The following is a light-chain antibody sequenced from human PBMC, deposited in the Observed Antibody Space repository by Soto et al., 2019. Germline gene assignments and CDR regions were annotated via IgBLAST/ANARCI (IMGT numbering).Light chain of an antibody. CDR2: RDD. CDR1: RSNIGSNY. V-gene: IGLV1-47*01. Sequence: QSVLTQPPSASGTPGQRVTISCSGSRSNIGSNYVFWYQHLPGTAPKLVVYRDDQRPSGVPDRFSGSKSGTSASLAISGLRYEDEADYYCAAWDDRLSVRSVVFGGGTKLTVL. CDR3: AAWDDRLSVRSVV. J-gene: IGLJ2*01.